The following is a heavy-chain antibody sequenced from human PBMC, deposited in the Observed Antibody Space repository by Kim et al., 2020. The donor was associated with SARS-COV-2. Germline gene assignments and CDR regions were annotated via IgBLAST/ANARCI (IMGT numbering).Heavy chain of an antibody. J-gene: IGHJ2*01. CDR3: AKVRVAGTLCRYFDL. V-gene: IGHV3-30*18. D-gene: IGHD6-19*01. CDR1: GFTFSSYG. CDR2: ISYDGSNK. Sequence: GGSLRLSCAASGFTFSSYGMHWVRQAPGKGLEGVAVISYDGSNKYYADSVKGRFTISRDNSKNTLYLQMNSLRAEDTAVYYCAKVRVAGTLCRYFDLWGRGTLVTVSS.